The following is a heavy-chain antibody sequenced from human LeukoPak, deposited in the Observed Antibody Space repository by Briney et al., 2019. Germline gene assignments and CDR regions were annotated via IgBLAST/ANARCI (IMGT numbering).Heavy chain of an antibody. CDR3: ARDPSLTLYSYGDDAFDI. CDR2: IYSGGST. Sequence: EGSLRLSCAASGFTVSSNYMSWVRQAPGKGLEWVSVIYSGGSTYYADSVKGRFTISRDNSKNTLYLQMNSLRAEDTAVYYCARDPSLTLYSYGDDAFDIWGQGTMVTVSS. CDR1: GFTVSSNY. J-gene: IGHJ3*02. D-gene: IGHD5-18*01. V-gene: IGHV3-66*01.